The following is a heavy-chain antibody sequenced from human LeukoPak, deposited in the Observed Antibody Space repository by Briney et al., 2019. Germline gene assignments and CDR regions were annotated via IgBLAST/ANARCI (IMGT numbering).Heavy chain of an antibody. CDR2: INHSGST. J-gene: IGHJ4*02. CDR1: GGSFSGYY. Sequence: PSETLSLTCAVYGGSFSGYYWSWIRQPPGKGLEWIGEINHSGSTNYNPSLKSRVTISVDTSKNQFSLKLSSVTAADTAVYYCARGRGGQQSSGHYRKPFDYWGQGTLVTVSS. CDR3: ARGRGGQQSSGHYRKPFDY. V-gene: IGHV4-34*01. D-gene: IGHD3-22*01.